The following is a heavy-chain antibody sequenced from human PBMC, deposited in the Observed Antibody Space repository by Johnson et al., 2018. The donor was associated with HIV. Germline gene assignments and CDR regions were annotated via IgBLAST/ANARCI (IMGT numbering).Heavy chain of an antibody. CDR2: ISYDGSNK. J-gene: IGHJ3*02. V-gene: IGHV3-30*04. CDR3: ARDFSYYYDIGHAFDI. CDR1: GFTFNSYA. Sequence: QVQLVESGGGVVQPGRSLRVSCVASGFTFNSYAMHWVRQAPGKGLEWVAVISYDGSNKYYADSVKGRFTISRDNSKNRLYLQMNSLRAEDTAIYYCARDFSYYYDIGHAFDICGQGTMVTVSS. D-gene: IGHD3-22*01.